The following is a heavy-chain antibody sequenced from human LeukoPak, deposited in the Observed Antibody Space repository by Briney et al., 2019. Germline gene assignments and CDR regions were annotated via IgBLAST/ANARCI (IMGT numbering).Heavy chain of an antibody. CDR2: ISGSGGST. Sequence: GGSLRLSCAASGFTFSSYAMSWVRQAPGKGLEWVSAISGSGGSTYYAYSVKGRLTISRDNSKNTLYLQMNSLRAEDTAVYYCAKDYGPNDLPHFDPWGQGTLVTVSS. V-gene: IGHV3-23*01. J-gene: IGHJ5*02. CDR3: AKDYGPNDLPHFDP. CDR1: GFTFSSYA. D-gene: IGHD4-17*01.